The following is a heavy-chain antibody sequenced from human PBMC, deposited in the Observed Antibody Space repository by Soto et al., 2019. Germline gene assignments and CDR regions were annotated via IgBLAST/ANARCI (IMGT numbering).Heavy chain of an antibody. V-gene: IGHV3-30*03. CDR2: ISYDGSLQ. J-gene: IGHJ4*02. CDR1: GFAFSSYG. D-gene: IGHD5-18*01. Sequence: QAQLVESGGGVVQPGRSLRLSCAASGFAFSSYGMHWVRQAPGTVLEWVAVISYDGSLQHYADSVKGRFTISRDNAKNMVLLQMSSLRAEETAVYYCVSDRGYGHASVPYSWGQGTLVSVSS. CDR3: VSDRGYGHASVPYS.